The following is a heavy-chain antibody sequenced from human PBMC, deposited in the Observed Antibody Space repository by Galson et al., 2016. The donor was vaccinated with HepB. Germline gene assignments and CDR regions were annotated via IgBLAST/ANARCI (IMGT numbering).Heavy chain of an antibody. Sequence: SLRLSCAASGFTFSSYAMNWVRQAPGKGLEWVSRISGDGAPYYVDSMKGRFTISRDNSKDTLYLQMISLRAEDTAVYYCARDRGFYSSTWDWGQGTLVTVSS. CDR1: GFTFSSYA. V-gene: IGHV3-23*01. J-gene: IGHJ4*02. CDR3: ARDRGFYSSTWD. D-gene: IGHD2-2*01. CDR2: ISGDGAP.